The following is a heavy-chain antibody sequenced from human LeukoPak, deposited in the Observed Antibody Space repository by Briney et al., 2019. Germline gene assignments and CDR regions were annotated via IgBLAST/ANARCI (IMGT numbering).Heavy chain of an antibody. D-gene: IGHD3-10*01. V-gene: IGHV7-4-1*02. Sequence: ASVKVSCEASGYTFTSYGISWVRQAPGQGLEWMGWINTNSGIPKYAQGFTGRFVFSSDTSVNTAYLQISSLRVEDTAVYYCAREDGSYDYWGQGTLVTVSS. CDR3: AREDGSYDY. CDR2: INTNSGIP. CDR1: GYTFTSYG. J-gene: IGHJ4*02.